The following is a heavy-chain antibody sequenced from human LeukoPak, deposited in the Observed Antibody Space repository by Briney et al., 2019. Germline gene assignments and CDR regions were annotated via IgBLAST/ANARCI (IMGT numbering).Heavy chain of an antibody. CDR3: AKDRVVTATYYSDY. Sequence: GGSLRLSCAASGFTFSSYGMHWVRQAPGKGLEWVAVISYDGSNKYYADSVKGRFTISRDNSKNTLYLQMNSLRAEDTAVYYCAKDRVVTATYYSDYWGQGTLVTVSS. CDR1: GFTFSSYG. V-gene: IGHV3-30*18. D-gene: IGHD2-21*02. CDR2: ISYDGSNK. J-gene: IGHJ4*02.